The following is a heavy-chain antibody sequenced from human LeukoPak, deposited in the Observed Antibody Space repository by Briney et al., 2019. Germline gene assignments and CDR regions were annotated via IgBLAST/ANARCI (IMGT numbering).Heavy chain of an antibody. V-gene: IGHV7-4-1*02. CDR1: GYTFTSFA. CDR3: ARIWRSFGELAGVYGY. D-gene: IGHD3-10*01. CDR2: INTNTGNP. J-gene: IGHJ4*02. Sequence: GASVKVSCKASGYTFTSFAMNWVRQAPGQGLEWIGWINTNTGNPTYAQGFTGRFVFSLDTSVSTAYLQISSLKADDTAVYYCARIWRSFGELAGVYGYWGQGTLVTVSS.